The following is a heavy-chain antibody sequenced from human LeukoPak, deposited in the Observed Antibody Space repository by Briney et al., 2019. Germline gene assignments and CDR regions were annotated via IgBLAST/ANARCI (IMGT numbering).Heavy chain of an antibody. CDR1: GDSISSGLYY. J-gene: IGHJ6*03. D-gene: IGHD2-15*01. V-gene: IGHV4-61*02. CDR3: ARAFSIGRRGFYYMDV. CDR2: MFASGST. Sequence: SQTLSLTCTVSGDSISSGLYYWSWIRQPAGKGLEYIGRMFASGSTNYSPSLKSRVTISADMSGDQFPLTLTSVTAADTAVYYCARAFSIGRRGFYYMDVWGTGTTVTVSS.